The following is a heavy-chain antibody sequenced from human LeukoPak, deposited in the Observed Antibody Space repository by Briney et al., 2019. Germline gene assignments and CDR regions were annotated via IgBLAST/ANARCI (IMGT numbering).Heavy chain of an antibody. CDR2: INHSGST. J-gene: IGHJ3*02. Sequence: PSETLSLTCAVYGGSFSGYYWSWIRQPPGKGLEWIGEINHSGSTKYNPSLKSRVTISVDTSKNQFSLKLSSVTAADTAVYYCARVYCSGGSCYYPKDAFDIWGQGTMVTVSS. D-gene: IGHD2-15*01. CDR1: GGSFSGYY. V-gene: IGHV4-34*01. CDR3: ARVYCSGGSCYYPKDAFDI.